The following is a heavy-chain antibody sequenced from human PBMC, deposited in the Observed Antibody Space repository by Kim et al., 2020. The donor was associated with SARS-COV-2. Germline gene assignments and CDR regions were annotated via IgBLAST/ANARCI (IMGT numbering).Heavy chain of an antibody. Sequence: GGSLRLSCAASGFTFSSYGMHWVRQAPGKGLEWVAVIWYDGSNKYYADSVKGRFTISRDNSKNTLYLQMNSLRAEDTAVYYCAKDRTDIYDILTGYYNHYGMDVWGQGTTVTVSS. CDR1: GFTFSSYG. V-gene: IGHV3-33*06. CDR2: IWYDGSNK. J-gene: IGHJ6*02. CDR3: AKDRTDIYDILTGYYNHYGMDV. D-gene: IGHD3-9*01.